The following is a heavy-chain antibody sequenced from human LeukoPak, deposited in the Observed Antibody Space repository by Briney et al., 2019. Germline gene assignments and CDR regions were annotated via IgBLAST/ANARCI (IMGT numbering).Heavy chain of an antibody. D-gene: IGHD5-18*01. CDR3: ARVTLWSVDTAMVSEVYFDY. CDR2: IYYSGST. V-gene: IGHV4-39*07. Sequence: SETLSLTCTVSGGSISSSSYYWGWIRQPPGKGLEWIGSIYYSGSTYYNPSLKSRVTISVDTSKNQFSLKLSSVTAADTAVYYCARVTLWSVDTAMVSEVYFDYWGQGTLVTVSS. J-gene: IGHJ4*02. CDR1: GGSISSSSYY.